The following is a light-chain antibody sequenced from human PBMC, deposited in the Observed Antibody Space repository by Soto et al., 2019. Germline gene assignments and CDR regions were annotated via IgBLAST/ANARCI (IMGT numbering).Light chain of an antibody. CDR3: QQYGANSPWT. Sequence: DIQVTQSPSTLSASVGDRVTINCRASQNINDWLAWYQQKSGNAPKVLIYKASSLESGVPSRFSGSGSGTEFTLTISSLQTEDFSTYYCQQYGANSPWTFGQGTKVEIK. CDR1: QNINDW. V-gene: IGKV1-5*03. CDR2: KAS. J-gene: IGKJ1*01.